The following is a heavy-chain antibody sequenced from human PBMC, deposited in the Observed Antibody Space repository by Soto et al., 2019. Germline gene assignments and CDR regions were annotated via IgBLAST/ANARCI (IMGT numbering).Heavy chain of an antibody. Sequence: PGGSLRLSCAASGFTFSSYGMHWVRQAPGKGLEWVAVISYDGSNKYYVDSVKGRFTISRDNSKNTLYLQMNSLRAEDTAVYYCAKDADPYVEMATMPLDYWGQGTLVTVSS. D-gene: IGHD5-12*01. CDR1: GFTFSSYG. J-gene: IGHJ4*02. CDR3: AKDADPYVEMATMPLDY. CDR2: ISYDGSNK. V-gene: IGHV3-30*18.